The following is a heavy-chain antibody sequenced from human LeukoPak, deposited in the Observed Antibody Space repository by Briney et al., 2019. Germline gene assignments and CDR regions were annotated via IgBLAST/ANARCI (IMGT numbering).Heavy chain of an antibody. CDR1: GFTFSSYS. V-gene: IGHV3-21*01. Sequence: GGSLRLSCAASGFTFSSYSMNWVRQAPGKGLEWVSSISSSSSYIYYADSVKGRFTISRDNAKNSLYLQMNSLRAEDTAVYYCARVRQTTVTTAYYFDYWGQGTLVTVSS. D-gene: IGHD4-17*01. CDR2: ISSSSSYI. CDR3: ARVRQTTVTTAYYFDY. J-gene: IGHJ4*02.